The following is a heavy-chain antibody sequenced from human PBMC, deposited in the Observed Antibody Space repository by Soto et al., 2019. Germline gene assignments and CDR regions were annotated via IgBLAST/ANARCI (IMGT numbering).Heavy chain of an antibody. CDR3: ARSAYCSGGSCYSTQGYYYYMDV. V-gene: IGHV4-34*01. D-gene: IGHD2-15*01. CDR1: GGSFSGYY. Sequence: SETLSLTCAVYGGSFSGYYWSWIRQPPGKGLEWIGEINHSGSTNYNPSLKGRVTISVDTSKNQFSLKLSSVTAADTAVYYCARSAYCSGGSCYSTQGYYYYMDVWGKGTTVTVSS. CDR2: INHSGST. J-gene: IGHJ6*03.